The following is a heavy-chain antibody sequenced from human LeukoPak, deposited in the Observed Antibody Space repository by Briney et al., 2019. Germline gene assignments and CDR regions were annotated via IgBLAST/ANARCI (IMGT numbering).Heavy chain of an antibody. CDR1: GYSISSGYY. Sequence: PSETLSLTCAVAGYSISSGYYWGWMRQPPGKGLEGIGSIYHSGSTYYNPSLKSRVTISVDTSKNQFSLKLSSVTAADTAVYYCALLGYCSSTSCSPDYWGQGTLVTVSS. V-gene: IGHV4-38-2*01. D-gene: IGHD2-2*01. CDR2: IYHSGST. J-gene: IGHJ4*02. CDR3: ALLGYCSSTSCSPDY.